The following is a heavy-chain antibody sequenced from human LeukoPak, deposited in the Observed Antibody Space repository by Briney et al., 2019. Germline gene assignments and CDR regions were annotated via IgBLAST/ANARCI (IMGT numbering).Heavy chain of an antibody. CDR1: GYTFTAYY. V-gene: IGHV1-2*02. CDR2: NNPKSGDT. D-gene: IGHD3-10*01. CDR3: ARGDFYSSPKVVAA. J-gene: IGHJ5*02. Sequence: ASVKVSCKASGYTFTAYYMSWVRQAPGQRLQWMGWNNPKSGDTNYAQKFQDRVTMTRDTSISTAYMELHFSTSDDTAVYYCARGDFYSSPKVVAAWGQGTLVSISS.